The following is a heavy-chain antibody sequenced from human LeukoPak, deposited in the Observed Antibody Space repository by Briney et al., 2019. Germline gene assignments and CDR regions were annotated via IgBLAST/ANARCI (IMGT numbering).Heavy chain of an antibody. V-gene: IGHV3-21*01. CDR2: ISSSSYI. CDR1: GFTFSSYS. D-gene: IGHD2-2*01. J-gene: IGHJ3*02. CDR3: ARGFMEYQLLSDAFDI. Sequence: IPGGSLRLSCAASGFTFSSYSMNWVRQAPGKGLEWVSSISSSSYIYYADSVKDRFTISRDNAKNSLYLQMNSLRAEDTAVYYCARGFMEYQLLSDAFDIWGQGTMVTVSS.